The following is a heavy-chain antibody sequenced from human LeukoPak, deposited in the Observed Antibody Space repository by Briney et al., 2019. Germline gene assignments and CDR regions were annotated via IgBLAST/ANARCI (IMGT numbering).Heavy chain of an antibody. V-gene: IGHV4-59*01. J-gene: IGHJ4*02. CDR3: ARRSCGSDFDY. D-gene: IGHD1-26*01. CDR2: IYSSGST. CDR1: GGSMNNYY. Sequence: SETLSLTCTVSGGSMNNYYWTWIRQPPGKGLEWIGYIYSSGSTNYNPSLKSRFNISVDTSKNQFSLRLSSVTAADTAVYYCARRSCGSDFDYWGQGTLVTVSS.